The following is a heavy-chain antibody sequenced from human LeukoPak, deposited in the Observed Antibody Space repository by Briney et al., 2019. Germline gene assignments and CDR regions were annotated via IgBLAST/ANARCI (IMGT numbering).Heavy chain of an antibody. CDR2: IYPGDSDT. D-gene: IGHD4-17*01. J-gene: IGHJ4*02. Sequence: PGGSLRLSCAASGFTFSSYSMNWVRQAPGKGLEWVGIIYPGDSDTRYSPSFQGQVTISADKSISTAYLQWSSLKASDTAMYYCARSPMTTVTYFDYWGQGTLVTVSS. CDR1: GFTFSSYS. CDR3: ARSPMTTVTYFDY. V-gene: IGHV5-51*01.